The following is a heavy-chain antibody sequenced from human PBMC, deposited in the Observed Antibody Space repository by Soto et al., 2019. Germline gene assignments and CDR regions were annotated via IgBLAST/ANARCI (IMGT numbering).Heavy chain of an antibody. J-gene: IGHJ4*02. CDR1: GFTFSTFA. CDR3: AKSGPTNHFDF. D-gene: IGHD1-26*01. CDR2: ISCGCGFT. V-gene: IGHV3-23*01. Sequence: EVQLLESGGGFVQPGGSLRLSCAASGFTFSTFAMHWVRQAPGKGLEWVSGISCGCGFTCYADSVKGRFTISRDDSENPVLVQMRSLRTEYNAKNYGAKSGPTNHFDFCGQGAQISVYS.